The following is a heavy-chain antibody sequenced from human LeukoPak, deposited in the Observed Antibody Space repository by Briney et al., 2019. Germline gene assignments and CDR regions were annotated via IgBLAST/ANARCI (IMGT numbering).Heavy chain of an antibody. V-gene: IGHV3-7*03. Sequence: GGSLRVSCAAPGFTFSSYWMSWVRQAPGKGLEWVANIKQDGSEKYYVDSVKGRFTISRDNAKNSLYLQMNSLRAEDTAVYYCARVGVRGYGSGSYYYYYGMDVWGKGTTVTVSS. D-gene: IGHD3-10*01. CDR2: IKQDGSEK. J-gene: IGHJ6*04. CDR3: ARVGVRGYGSGSYYYYYGMDV. CDR1: GFTFSSYW.